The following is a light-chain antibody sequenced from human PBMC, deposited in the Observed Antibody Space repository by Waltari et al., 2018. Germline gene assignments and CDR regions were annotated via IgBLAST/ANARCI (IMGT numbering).Light chain of an antibody. V-gene: IGKV1-8*01. CDR2: AVS. CDR3: QQYYSYPYT. CDR1: QSVTSY. J-gene: IGKJ2*01. Sequence: AIRMTQSPSSFSASTGDTVTITCRANQSVTSYLAWYQQKPGRAPKLLLYAVSTLQSGVPSRVTGGGSETDFTLTSNCLQSDDFATYYCQQYYSYPYTFGQGTKLEI.